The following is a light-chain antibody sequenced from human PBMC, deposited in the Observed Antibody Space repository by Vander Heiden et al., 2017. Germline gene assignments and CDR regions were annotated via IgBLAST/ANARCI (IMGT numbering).Light chain of an antibody. Sequence: DIQMTQSPSTLSASAGDRVTITCQASQSIYSWLAWYQQEPGKAPKLLIYKASTLESGVPSRFSGSGSGTEFTLTISSLQPDDFATYYCQQYNSYPWTFGQGTKVEIK. CDR2: KAS. J-gene: IGKJ1*01. CDR3: QQYNSYPWT. CDR1: QSIYSW. V-gene: IGKV1-5*03.